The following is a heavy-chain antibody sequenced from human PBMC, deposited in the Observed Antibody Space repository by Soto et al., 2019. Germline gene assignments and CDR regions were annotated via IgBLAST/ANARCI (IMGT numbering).Heavy chain of an antibody. CDR2: IFPILGIA. J-gene: IGHJ6*02. D-gene: IGHD3-22*01. Sequence: QVQLVQSGAEVKKPGSSVKVSCKASGGTFSSYTISWVRQAPGQGLEWMGRIFPILGIANYAQKFQGRVTITADESTSTAYMGVSSLRSEDTAVYYCARVPSSGRGGYYYGMDVWGQGTTVTVSS. CDR1: GGTFSSYT. CDR3: ARVPSSGRGGYYYGMDV. V-gene: IGHV1-69*02.